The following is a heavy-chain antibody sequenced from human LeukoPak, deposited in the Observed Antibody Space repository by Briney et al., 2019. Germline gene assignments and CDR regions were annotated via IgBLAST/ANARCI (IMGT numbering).Heavy chain of an antibody. CDR1: GYTFTSYG. V-gene: IGHV1-18*01. D-gene: IGHD3-22*01. J-gene: IGHJ6*03. Sequence: GASVKVSCKASGYTFTSYGISWVRQAPGQGLEGMGWISAYNGNTNYAQKLQGRVTMTTDTYTSTAYLELRRLRSHDTAVYYCARDYTDYYDSSGYLRDYYYYYYMDVWGKGTPVTVSS. CDR3: ARDYTDYYDSSGYLRDYYYYYYMDV. CDR2: ISAYNGNT.